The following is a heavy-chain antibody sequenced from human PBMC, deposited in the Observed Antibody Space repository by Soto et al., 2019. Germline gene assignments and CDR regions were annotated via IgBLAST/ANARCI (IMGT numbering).Heavy chain of an antibody. Sequence: PSETLSLTCTVSGGSISSYYWSWIRQPPGKGLEWIGYFYYSGSTNYNPSLKSRVTISVDTSKNQFSLKLSSVTAADTAVYYCARGGERVALPSGYWGQGTLVTVSS. CDR1: GGSISSYY. CDR2: FYYSGST. D-gene: IGHD2-15*01. V-gene: IGHV4-59*01. CDR3: ARGGERVALPSGY. J-gene: IGHJ4*02.